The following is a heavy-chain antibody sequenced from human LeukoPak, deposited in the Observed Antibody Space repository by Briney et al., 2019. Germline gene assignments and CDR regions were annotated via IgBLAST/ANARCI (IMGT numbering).Heavy chain of an antibody. CDR2: IWYDGSNK. CDR3: ARDYYYDSSGQNWFDP. CDR1: GFTFSSYG. J-gene: IGHJ5*02. D-gene: IGHD3-22*01. V-gene: IGHV3-33*01. Sequence: GGSLRLSCAASGFTFSSYGMHWVRQAPGKGLEWVAVIWYDGSNKYYADSVKGRFTISRDNSKNTLYLQMNSLRAEDTAVYYCARDYYYDSSGQNWFDPWGQGTLVTVSS.